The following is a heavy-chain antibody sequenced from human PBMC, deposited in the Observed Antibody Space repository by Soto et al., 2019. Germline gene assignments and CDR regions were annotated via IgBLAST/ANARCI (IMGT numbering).Heavy chain of an antibody. CDR3: ARVYNIYNWFDP. J-gene: IGHJ5*02. CDR2: IYYGGST. Sequence: PSETLSLTCTVSGGSISSGGYYWSWIRQHPGKGLEWIGYIYYGGSTYYNPSLKSRVTISVDTSKNQFSLKLSSVTAADTAVYYCARVYNIYNWFDPWGQGTLVTVSS. CDR1: GGSISSGGYY. V-gene: IGHV4-31*03. D-gene: IGHD1-20*01.